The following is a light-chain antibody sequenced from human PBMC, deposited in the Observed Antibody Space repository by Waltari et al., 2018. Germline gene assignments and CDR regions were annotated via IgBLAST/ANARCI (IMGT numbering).Light chain of an antibody. V-gene: IGLV3-21*04. CDR1: NVGSKT. J-gene: IGLJ2*01. CDR2: DDS. CDR3: QVCDGSRDCVV. Sequence: SYVLTQPASVSVAPGGTARITCGGNNVGSKTVHWYQQKPGQAPLWVIYDDSDRPSGIPERCAGSNSGKTATLTISRVEAGDEADYYCQVCDGSRDCVVFGGGTKLTVL.